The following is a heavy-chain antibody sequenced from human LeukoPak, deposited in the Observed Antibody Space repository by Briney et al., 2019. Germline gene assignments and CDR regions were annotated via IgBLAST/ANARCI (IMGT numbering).Heavy chain of an antibody. Sequence: SETLFLTCTVSGGSISSGDFYWSWIRQPPGEGLEWIGNIYDSGSTYYNPSLKSLVTISADTSTYQYSLRLSSVTAADTAVNYCASEASFRGMDVWGKGTTVTVSS. CDR2: IYDSGST. CDR3: ASEASFRGMDV. J-gene: IGHJ6*04. V-gene: IGHV4-30-4*01. CDR1: GGSISSGDFY.